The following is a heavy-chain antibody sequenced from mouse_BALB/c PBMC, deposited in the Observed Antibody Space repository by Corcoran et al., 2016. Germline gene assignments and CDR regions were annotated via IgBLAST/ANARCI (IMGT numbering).Heavy chain of an antibody. CDR1: GYTFTSYV. V-gene: IGHV1S136*01. J-gene: IGHJ4*01. Sequence: EAQLQQSGPELVKPGAPVKMSFKASGYTFTSYVMQCMKQKPGHGLEWIGYINTYNDGTKYNEKFKAKATLTSDKSSSTAYMELSSLTSEDSAVYYCARWILRSAMDYWGQGTSVTVS. CDR3: ARWILRSAMDY. D-gene: IGHD1-1*01. CDR2: INTYNDGT.